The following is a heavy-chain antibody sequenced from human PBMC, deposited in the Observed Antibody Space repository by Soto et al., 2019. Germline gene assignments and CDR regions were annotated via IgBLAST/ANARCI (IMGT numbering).Heavy chain of an antibody. J-gene: IGHJ4*02. Sequence: KTSETLSLTCTVSGGSIRDTIYYWGWIRQPPGKGLEWIGSIHYSGSTHYNPSLKSRVTISVDPSKSQFSLNLTSVTPADTSVYYCARHMRAVADPLAYWGQGTVVTVYS. CDR1: GGSIRDTIYY. D-gene: IGHD6-19*01. CDR3: ARHMRAVADPLAY. CDR2: IHYSGST. V-gene: IGHV4-39*01.